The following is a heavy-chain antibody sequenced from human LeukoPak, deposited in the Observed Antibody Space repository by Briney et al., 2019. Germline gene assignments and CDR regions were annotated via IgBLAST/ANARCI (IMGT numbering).Heavy chain of an antibody. CDR1: GYSISSDYY. V-gene: IGHV4-38-2*02. CDR2: IHHSGRT. Sequence: PSETLSLTCTVSGYSISSDYYWGWIRQPPGQGLEWIGSIHHSGRTYYNPSLKSRVTISVDTSKNQFSLKLSSVTAADTAVYYCARDHLANLASRLFDPWGQGTLVTVSS. D-gene: IGHD3-3*01. CDR3: ARDHLANLASRLFDP. J-gene: IGHJ5*02.